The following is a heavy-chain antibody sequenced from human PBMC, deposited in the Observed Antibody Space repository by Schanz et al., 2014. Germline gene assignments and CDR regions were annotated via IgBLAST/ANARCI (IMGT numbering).Heavy chain of an antibody. CDR1: GASISSSNW. J-gene: IGHJ6*02. D-gene: IGHD3-10*02. Sequence: QVQLQESGPGLVKPSGTLSLTCAVSGASISSSNWWSWVRQPPGKGLEWIGEIYHSGNTNYNASLKSRLTRSELKSKLQCSRKVRSVPAADTGVYCCARDAVRGATGGYGIDVWSHRPTV. V-gene: IGHV4-4*01. CDR3: ARDAVRGATGGYGIDV. CDR2: IYHSGNT.